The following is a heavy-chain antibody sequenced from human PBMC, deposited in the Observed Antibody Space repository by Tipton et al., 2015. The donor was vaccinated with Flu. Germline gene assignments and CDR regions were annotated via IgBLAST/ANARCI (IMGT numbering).Heavy chain of an antibody. J-gene: IGHJ4*02. Sequence: SLRLSCAASGITFTSYGMSWVRQAPGKGLEWVSGVTGGGSTYYADSVKGRFTISRDISRNKVYLQMNSLRAEDTAVYYCAKVNPEAVAGLDYWGQGTLVTVSS. CDR2: VTGGGST. CDR1: GITFTSYG. V-gene: IGHV3-23*01. D-gene: IGHD6-19*01. CDR3: AKVNPEAVAGLDY.